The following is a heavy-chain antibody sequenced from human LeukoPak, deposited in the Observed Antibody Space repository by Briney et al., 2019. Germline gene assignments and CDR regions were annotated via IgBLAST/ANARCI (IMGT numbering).Heavy chain of an antibody. J-gene: IGHJ4*02. CDR2: ISSSSSSTI. CDR1: GFTFSSYS. V-gene: IGHV3-48*01. Sequence: GGSLRLSYAASGFTFSSYSMNWVRQAPGKGLEWVSYISSSSSSTIYYADSVKGRFTISRDNAKNSLYLQMNSLRAEDTAVYYCARDRRDFWSGYSDYWGQGTLVTVSS. D-gene: IGHD3-3*01. CDR3: ARDRRDFWSGYSDY.